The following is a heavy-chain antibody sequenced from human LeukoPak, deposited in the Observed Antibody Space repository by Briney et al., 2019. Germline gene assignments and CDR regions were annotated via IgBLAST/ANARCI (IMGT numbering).Heavy chain of an antibody. D-gene: IGHD1-26*01. V-gene: IGHV3-23*01. CDR2: ISGSGLMT. CDR1: GFTFSDYA. CDR3: AKDRSIGTYYTFDH. Sequence: PGGSLRLSCAASGFTFSDYAMTWVRRAPGKGLEWVATISGSGLMTYYADSVKGRFTVSGDNSKNTLYLQMSSLTAADTAVYYCAKDRSIGTYYTFDHWGQGTLVTVSS. J-gene: IGHJ4*02.